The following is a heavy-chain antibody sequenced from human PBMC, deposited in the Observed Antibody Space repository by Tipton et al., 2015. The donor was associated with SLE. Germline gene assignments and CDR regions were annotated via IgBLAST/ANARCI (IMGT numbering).Heavy chain of an antibody. V-gene: IGHV4-31*02. CDR2: IYYSGST. CDR1: GGSISSGGYY. Sequence: LRLSCTVSGGSISSGGYYWSWIRLHPGKGLEWIGYIYYSGSTYYNPSLKSRVTISIDTSKNQFSLKLSSVTAADTAVYYCARALQNYFDYWGQGTLVTVSS. CDR3: ARALQNYFDY. J-gene: IGHJ4*02.